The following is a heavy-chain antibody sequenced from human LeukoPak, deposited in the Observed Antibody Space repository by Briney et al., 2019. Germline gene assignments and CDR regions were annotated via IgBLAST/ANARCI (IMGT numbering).Heavy chain of an antibody. CDR1: GFSFSSYG. CDR3: AKGFSGYQAFFDY. J-gene: IGHJ4*02. Sequence: PGGSLRLSCAASGFSFSSYGMSWVRQAPGKGLEWVSAFSGSGTSTYYADSVKGRFTISRDNSKNTLYLQMNSLRAEDMALYYCAKGFSGYQAFFDYWAQGTLVTVSS. CDR2: FSGSGTST. D-gene: IGHD2-15*01. V-gene: IGHV3-23*01.